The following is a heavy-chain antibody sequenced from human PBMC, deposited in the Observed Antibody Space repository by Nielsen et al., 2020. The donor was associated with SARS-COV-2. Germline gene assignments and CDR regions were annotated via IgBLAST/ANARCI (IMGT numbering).Heavy chain of an antibody. CDR3: ARDRRGLPHQHYGMDV. Sequence: SETLSLTCTVSGGSISSSSYYWGWIRQPPGKGLEWIGSLYYIGNTYINPSLKSRVAMSVDTSKSQFSLRVSSVTAADTAVYYCARDRRGLPHQHYGMDVWGQGTTVIVS. D-gene: IGHD3-10*01. CDR2: LYYIGNT. CDR1: GGSISSSSYY. V-gene: IGHV4-39*07. J-gene: IGHJ6*02.